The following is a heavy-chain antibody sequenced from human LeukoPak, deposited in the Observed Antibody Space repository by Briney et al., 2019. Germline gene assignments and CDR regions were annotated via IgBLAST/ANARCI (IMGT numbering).Heavy chain of an antibody. Sequence: GGSLRLSCAASGFTFSDHYMDWVRQAPGKGLEWVGRTRNKANSYTTEYAASVKGRFTISRDDSKNSLYLQMNSLKTEDTAVYYCAREGKRITMVRGVITPRGYYYMDVWGKGTTVTVSS. J-gene: IGHJ6*03. D-gene: IGHD3-10*01. CDR2: TRNKANSYTT. CDR1: GFTFSDHY. CDR3: AREGKRITMVRGVITPRGYYYMDV. V-gene: IGHV3-72*01.